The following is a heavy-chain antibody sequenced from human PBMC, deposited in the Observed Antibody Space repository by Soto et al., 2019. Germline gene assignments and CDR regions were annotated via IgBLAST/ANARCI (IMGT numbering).Heavy chain of an antibody. D-gene: IGHD3-10*01. CDR3: ARRFHTYYYGSGLSWFDP. CDR2: IYPGDSDT. V-gene: IGHV5-51*01. J-gene: IGHJ5*02. CDR1: GYSFTSYW. Sequence: GESLKISCKGSGYSFTSYWIGWVRQMPGKGLEWMGIIYPGDSDTRYSPSFQGQVTISADKSIRTAYLQWSSLKASDTAMYYCARRFHTYYYGSGLSWFDPWGQGTLVTVSS.